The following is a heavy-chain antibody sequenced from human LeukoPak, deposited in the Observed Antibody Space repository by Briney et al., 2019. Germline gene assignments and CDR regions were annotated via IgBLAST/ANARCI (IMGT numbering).Heavy chain of an antibody. Sequence: SQTLSLTCTVSGVSISSNCYHWSWIRQPAGKGLEWIVSIYSSGSTNDNPYRKIPVTISGDSSKNQFSLNLSSVTAADTAVYYCAREEYDSSGYYSIGYFQHWGQGTLVTVSS. V-gene: IGHV4-61*02. CDR1: GVSISSNCYH. D-gene: IGHD3-22*01. CDR3: AREEYDSSGYYSIGYFQH. J-gene: IGHJ1*01. CDR2: IYSSGST.